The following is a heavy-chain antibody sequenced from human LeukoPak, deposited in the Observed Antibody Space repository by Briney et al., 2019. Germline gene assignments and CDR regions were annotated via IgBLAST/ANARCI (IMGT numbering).Heavy chain of an antibody. Sequence: SETLSLTCAVYGGSFSGYYWSWIRQPPGKGLEWIGEINHSGSTNYNPSLKSRVTISVDTSKNQFSPKLSSVTAADTAVYYCARACSYRWGSTSCWHYWGQGTLVTVSS. J-gene: IGHJ4*02. CDR2: INHSGST. CDR1: GGSFSGYY. V-gene: IGHV4-34*01. CDR3: ARACSYRWGSTSCWHY. D-gene: IGHD2-2*01.